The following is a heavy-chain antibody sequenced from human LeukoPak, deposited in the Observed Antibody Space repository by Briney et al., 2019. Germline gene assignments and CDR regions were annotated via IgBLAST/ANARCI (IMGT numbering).Heavy chain of an antibody. CDR1: GFTVSSNY. Sequence: GGSLRLSCAASGFTVSSNYMSRVRQAPGKGLEWVSVIYSGGNTYYADSVKGRFTISRDNSKNTLYLQMNSLRAEDTAVYYCVREQATGSTNEYFQEWGQGTLVTVSS. J-gene: IGHJ1*01. CDR2: IYSGGNT. V-gene: IGHV3-53*01. CDR3: VREQATGSTNEYFQE. D-gene: IGHD2/OR15-2a*01.